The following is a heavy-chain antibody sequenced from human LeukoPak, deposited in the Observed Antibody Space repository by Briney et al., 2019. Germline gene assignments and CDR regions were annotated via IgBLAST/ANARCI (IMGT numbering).Heavy chain of an antibody. Sequence: SETLSLTCTVSGGSISSYYWSWIRQPAGKGLEWIGRIYTSGSTNYNPSLKSRVTMSVDTSKNQFSLKLSSVTAADAAVYYCARDSSSWYRNYYYGMDVWGQGTTVTVSS. D-gene: IGHD6-13*01. CDR1: GGSISSYY. V-gene: IGHV4-4*07. CDR2: IYTSGST. J-gene: IGHJ6*02. CDR3: ARDSSSWYRNYYYGMDV.